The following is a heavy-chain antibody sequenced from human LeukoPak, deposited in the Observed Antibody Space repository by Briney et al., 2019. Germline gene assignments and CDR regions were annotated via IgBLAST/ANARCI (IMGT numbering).Heavy chain of an antibody. Sequence: PGESLRLSCAASGFTFDDFPMHWVRQVPGKGLEWVSLISWDSGNSYYADSVKGRFTISRDNGKSSLSLQMNSLRTEDTALYYCAKGPGAAVAKRYIQHWGQGTLVTVSS. CDR3: AKGPGAAVAKRYIQH. J-gene: IGHJ1*01. V-gene: IGHV3-43*01. D-gene: IGHD6-19*01. CDR2: ISWDSGNS. CDR1: GFTFDDFP.